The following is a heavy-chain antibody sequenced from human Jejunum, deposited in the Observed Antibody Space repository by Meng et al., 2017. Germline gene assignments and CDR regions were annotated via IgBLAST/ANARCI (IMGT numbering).Heavy chain of an antibody. CDR2: SRNKANSYST. V-gene: IGHV3-72*01. CDR1: GFTFSDHY. J-gene: IGHJ4*02. D-gene: IGHD1-26*01. CDR3: VRGYHGFDL. Sequence: EEQRGEWGGGLVQPGGSLRLSCAVSGFTFSDHYMDWVRQAPGRGLEWVARSRNKANSYSTVYAASVKDRFSISRDDSKNSLNLQMNSLKIEDTALYYCVRGYHGFDLWGQGTLVTVSS.